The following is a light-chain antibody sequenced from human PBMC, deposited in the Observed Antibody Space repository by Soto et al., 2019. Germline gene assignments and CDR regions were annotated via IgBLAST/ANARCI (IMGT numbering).Light chain of an antibody. CDR3: LQDYDYPRT. Sequence: AIQMTQSPFSLSASVGDRVTITCRASQDIRDEIGWYQQKPGKAPKLLISAASNLQSGVSSRFSGSGSATDFTLTISSLQPEDFATYYCLQDYDYPRTFGQGTKVDIK. J-gene: IGKJ1*01. CDR1: QDIRDE. CDR2: AAS. V-gene: IGKV1-6*01.